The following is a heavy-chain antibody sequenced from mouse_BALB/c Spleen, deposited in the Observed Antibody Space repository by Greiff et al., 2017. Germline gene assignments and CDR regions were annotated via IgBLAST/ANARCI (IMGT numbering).Heavy chain of an antibody. CDR3: ASRDYRYDKEAWFAY. CDR2: INPSTGYT. CDR1: GYTFTSYW. V-gene: IGHV1-7*01. D-gene: IGHD2-14*01. Sequence: QVHVKQSGAELAKPGASVKMSCKASGYTFTSYWMHWVKQRPGQGLEWIGYINPSTGYTEYNQKFKDKATLTADKSSSTAYMQLSSLTSEDSAVYDCASRDYRYDKEAWFAYGGQGTLVTVSA. J-gene: IGHJ3*01.